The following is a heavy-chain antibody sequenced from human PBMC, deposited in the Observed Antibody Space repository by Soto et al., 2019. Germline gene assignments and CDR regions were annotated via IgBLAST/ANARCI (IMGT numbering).Heavy chain of an antibody. Sequence: ASVKVSCKASGYTFNSYGISWVRQAPRQGLEWMGWISAYNGNTNYAQNFQGRVTMTTDTSTGTAYMELRSLRSDDTAVYYCARFRSFSTEQHKFYYCGQGASVTGSS. D-gene: IGHD3-3*01. CDR1: GYTFNSYG. CDR2: ISAYNGNT. CDR3: ARFRSFSTEQHKFYY. V-gene: IGHV1-18*01. J-gene: IGHJ4*02.